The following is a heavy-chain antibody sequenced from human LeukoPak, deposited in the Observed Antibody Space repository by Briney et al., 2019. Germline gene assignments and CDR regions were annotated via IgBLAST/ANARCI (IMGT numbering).Heavy chain of an antibody. CDR1: GFTFSSYG. CDR2: IRYDGSNK. D-gene: IGHD1-26*01. Sequence: GGSLRLSCAASGFTFSSYGMHWVRQAPGKGLEWVAFIRYDGSNKYYADSVKGRFTISGDNSKNTLYLQMNSLRAGDTAVYYCAKDRGASAPFDYWGQGTLVTVSS. V-gene: IGHV3-30*02. CDR3: AKDRGASAPFDY. J-gene: IGHJ4*02.